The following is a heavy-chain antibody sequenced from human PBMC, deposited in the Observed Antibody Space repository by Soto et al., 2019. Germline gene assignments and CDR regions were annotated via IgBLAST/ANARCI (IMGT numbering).Heavy chain of an antibody. J-gene: IGHJ1*01. V-gene: IGHV2-5*02. Sequence: QITLKESGPTLVKPTQTLTLTCTFSGFSLSTSGVGVGWIRQPPGKALEWLALIYWDDDKRYSQSLKSRLTIPKDTSKNQVVRTMTNMEPVDTATYSCAQQQGGGEYVEHWCQGTLVTVSS. CDR3: AQQQGGGEYVEH. D-gene: IGHD3-16*01. CDR2: IYWDDDK. CDR1: GFSLSTSGVG.